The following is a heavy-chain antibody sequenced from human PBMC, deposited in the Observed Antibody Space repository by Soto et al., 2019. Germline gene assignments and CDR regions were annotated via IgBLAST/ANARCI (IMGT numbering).Heavy chain of an antibody. CDR2: ITGSGGGT. CDR1: GFTFSNYA. J-gene: IGHJ4*02. Sequence: PGGSLRLSCAASGFTFSNYAMTWVRQAPGKGLEWVSVITGSGGGTYFVDSVKGRFTISRDNSKNTVYLQMNSLRAEDTAVYYVETRHITAAGFDYWGQVNLVTVSS. CDR3: ETRHITAAGFDY. D-gene: IGHD6-13*01. V-gene: IGHV3-23*01.